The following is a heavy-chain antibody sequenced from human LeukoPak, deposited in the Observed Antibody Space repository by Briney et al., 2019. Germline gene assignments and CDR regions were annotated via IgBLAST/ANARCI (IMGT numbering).Heavy chain of an antibody. Sequence: GGSLRLSCAASGFTFSGSGVHWVRQAPGKGLEWVTFIRYDGSNKYYIDSVKGRFTISRDNSKNTLYLQMDSLRAEDTAVYYCARDYDFWSGYYSPTRGYFGYWGQGTLVTVSS. J-gene: IGHJ4*02. CDR1: GFTFSGSG. D-gene: IGHD3-3*01. CDR2: IRYDGSNK. CDR3: ARDYDFWSGYYSPTRGYFGY. V-gene: IGHV3-30*02.